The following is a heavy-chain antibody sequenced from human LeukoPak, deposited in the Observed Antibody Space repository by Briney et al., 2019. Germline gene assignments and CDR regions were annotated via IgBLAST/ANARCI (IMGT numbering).Heavy chain of an antibody. CDR1: GFTFSSYA. CDR3: AKDHFHRYYYDSSGYYPFDC. Sequence: QSGGSLRLSCAASGFTFSSYAMSWVRQAPGKGLEWVSAISGSGGSTYYADSVKGRFTISRDNSKNTLYLQMNSLRAEDTAVYYCAKDHFHRYYYDSSGYYPFDCWGQGTLVTVSS. J-gene: IGHJ4*02. V-gene: IGHV3-23*01. CDR2: ISGSGGST. D-gene: IGHD3-22*01.